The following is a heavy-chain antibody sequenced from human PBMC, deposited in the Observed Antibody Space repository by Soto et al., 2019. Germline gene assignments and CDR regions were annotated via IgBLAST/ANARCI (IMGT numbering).Heavy chain of an antibody. Sequence: ASVKVSCKASGYTFTGYYMHWVRQAPGQGLEWMGWINPNSGGTNYAQKFQGWVTMTRDTSISTAYMELSRLRSEDTAVYYCARGRRYCSGGSCYYYFDYWGQGTLVTVSS. CDR1: GYTFTGYY. CDR3: ARGRRYCSGGSCYYYFDY. V-gene: IGHV1-2*04. CDR2: INPNSGGT. D-gene: IGHD2-15*01. J-gene: IGHJ4*02.